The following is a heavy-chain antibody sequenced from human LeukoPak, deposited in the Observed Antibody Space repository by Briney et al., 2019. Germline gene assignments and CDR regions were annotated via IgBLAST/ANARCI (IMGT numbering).Heavy chain of an antibody. CDR3: ARVGYHRTITIFGVVSPSHFDY. J-gene: IGHJ4*02. Sequence: NPSETLSLTCTVSGGSISSYYWSWIRQPPGKGLEWIGYIYYSGSTNYNPSLKSRVTISVDTSKNQFSLKLSSVTAAYTAVYYCARVGYHRTITIFGVVSPSHFDYWGQGTLVTVYS. CDR2: IYYSGST. D-gene: IGHD3-3*01. CDR1: GGSISSYY. V-gene: IGHV4-59*01.